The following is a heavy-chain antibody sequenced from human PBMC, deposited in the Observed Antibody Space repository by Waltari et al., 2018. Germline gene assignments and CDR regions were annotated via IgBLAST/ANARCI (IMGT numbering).Heavy chain of an antibody. CDR2: ISYDGSDE. V-gene: IGHV3-30*18. CDR1: FSSHG. J-gene: IGHJ4*02. Sequence: FSSHGMHWVRQAPGKGLEWVAGISYDGSDEYYADSVKGRFIISRDNSKNTLYLRMNSLRLEDTAVYYCAKDGAWTTVFYFESWGQGTLVPVSS. D-gene: IGHD4-17*01. CDR3: AKDGAWTTVFYFES.